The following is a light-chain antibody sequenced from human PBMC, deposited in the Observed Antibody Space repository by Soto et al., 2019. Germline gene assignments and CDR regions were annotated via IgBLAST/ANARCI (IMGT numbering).Light chain of an antibody. V-gene: IGKV3-20*01. Sequence: IVLTQSPGTLSLSPGERATLSCRASQSVSSSYLAWYQQKPGQAPRLLIYGASSRATGIPDRFSGSGSGTDFTLTSSRLEPEDFAVYYCHQYGSLYTFGQGTKLEIK. CDR2: GAS. CDR1: QSVSSSY. CDR3: HQYGSLYT. J-gene: IGKJ2*01.